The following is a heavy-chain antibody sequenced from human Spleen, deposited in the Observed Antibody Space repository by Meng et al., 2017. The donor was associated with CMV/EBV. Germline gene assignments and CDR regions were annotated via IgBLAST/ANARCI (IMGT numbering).Heavy chain of an antibody. D-gene: IGHD3-16*01. CDR3: GSREGGY. J-gene: IGHJ4*02. CDR2: ISSSSSYI. CDR1: GFVFSYNS. Sequence: GGSLRLSCAASGFVFSYNSFNWVRQAAGKGLEWVSSISSSSSYIYFADSVKGRFTISRDNAKNSLYLEMNSLRVEDTAVYYCGSREGGYWGQGTLVTVSS. V-gene: IGHV3-21*01.